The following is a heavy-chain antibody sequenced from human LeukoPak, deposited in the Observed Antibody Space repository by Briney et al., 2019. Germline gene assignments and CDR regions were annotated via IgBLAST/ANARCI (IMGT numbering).Heavy chain of an antibody. CDR1: GVSIRSAGYS. Sequence: SQTLSLTCAVSGVSIRSAGYSYYWIRQYSGKGLEWIGHIYYSGSPSYNPSLKSRVTISMDTSKNHFSLNLTSVTAADTAVYFCARDGATGVFETWGQGTLVAVSS. J-gene: IGHJ5*02. CDR2: IYYSGSP. CDR3: ARDGATGVFET. V-gene: IGHV4-31*11. D-gene: IGHD3-3*01.